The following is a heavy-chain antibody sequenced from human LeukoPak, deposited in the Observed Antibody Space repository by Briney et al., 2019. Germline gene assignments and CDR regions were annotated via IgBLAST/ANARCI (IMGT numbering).Heavy chain of an antibody. V-gene: IGHV1-46*01. Sequence: GASVKVSCKASGYTFTSYYMHWVRQAPGQGLEWMGIINPSGGSTSYAQKFQGRVTMTRDTSTSTVYMELSSLRSEDTAVYYRARDSLPGRGTNSIESGDFDYWGQGTLVTVSS. CDR2: INPSGGST. D-gene: IGHD1-7*01. CDR3: ARDSLPGRGTNSIESGDFDY. J-gene: IGHJ4*02. CDR1: GYTFTSYY.